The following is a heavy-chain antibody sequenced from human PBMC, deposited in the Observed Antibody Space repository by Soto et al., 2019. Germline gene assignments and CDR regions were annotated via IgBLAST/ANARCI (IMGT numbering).Heavy chain of an antibody. D-gene: IGHD1-26*01. CDR1: GGSISSSNW. Sequence: PSETLSLSCAVSGGSISSSNWWSWVRQPPRKGLEWIGEIYHSGSTNYNPSLKSRVTISVDKSKNHFSLKLSSVTAEDTAVFYCSRSALSRGWEWPGDPHYYFDYWGQGTLVT. CDR3: SRSALSRGWEWPGDPHYYFDY. J-gene: IGHJ4*02. V-gene: IGHV4-4*02. CDR2: IYHSGST.